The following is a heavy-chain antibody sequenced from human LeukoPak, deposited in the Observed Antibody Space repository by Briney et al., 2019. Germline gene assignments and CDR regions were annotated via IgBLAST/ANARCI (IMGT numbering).Heavy chain of an antibody. CDR1: GGSFSRGSFY. Sequence: SQTLSLTCTVSGGSFSRGSFYWSWIRQPAGNGLEWIGPITTSGSTNYNPSLKSRVTISVDTSKNQFSLKLSSVTAADTAVYYCARSLAVAGPVVRGYYFDYWGQGTVVTVSS. V-gene: IGHV4-61*02. CDR3: ARSLAVAGPVVRGYYFDY. J-gene: IGHJ4*02. CDR2: ITTSGST. D-gene: IGHD6-19*01.